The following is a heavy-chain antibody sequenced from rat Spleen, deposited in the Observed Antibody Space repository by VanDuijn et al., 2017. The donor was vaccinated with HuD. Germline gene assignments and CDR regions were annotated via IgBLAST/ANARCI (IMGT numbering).Heavy chain of an antibody. CDR2: ISPSGGST. J-gene: IGHJ3*01. CDR1: GFTFSNYD. V-gene: IGHV5S23*01. D-gene: IGHD4-1*01. CDR3: ARHRAYWFAY. Sequence: EVQLVESDGGLVQPGRSLKLSCAASGFTFSNYDMAWVRQAPTKGLEWVASISPSGGSTYYRDSVKGRFTVSRDNAKSTLYLQMDSLRSEDTATYYCARHRAYWFAYWGQGTLVTVSS.